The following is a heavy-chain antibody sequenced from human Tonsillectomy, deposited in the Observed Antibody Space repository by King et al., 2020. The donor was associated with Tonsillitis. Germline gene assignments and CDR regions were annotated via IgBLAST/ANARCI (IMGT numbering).Heavy chain of an antibody. CDR2: INPSDGST. CDR3: ARADGHSYGLVGDY. V-gene: IGHV1-46*01. CDR1: GYTFTSYY. J-gene: IGHJ4*02. Sequence: QLVQSGAEVKKPGASVKVSCKASGYTFTSYYMHWVRQAPGQGLEWMGIINPSDGSTSYAQKIQGRVAMTRDTSTSTVYMELSSLRSEDTAVCYCARADGHSYGLVGDYWGQGTLVTVSS. D-gene: IGHD5-18*01.